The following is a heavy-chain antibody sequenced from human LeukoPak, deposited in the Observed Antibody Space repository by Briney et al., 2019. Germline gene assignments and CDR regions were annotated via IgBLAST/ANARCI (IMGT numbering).Heavy chain of an antibody. J-gene: IGHJ6*02. CDR3: ARYLARSYYYYGMDV. Sequence: SQTLSLTCTVSGGSINSNNYYWTWIRQLPGKGLEWIGYIYYTGSTNYNPSLKSRVTISVDTSKNQFSLKLSSVTAADTAVYYCARYLARSYYYYGMDVWGQGTTVTVSS. V-gene: IGHV4-30-4*08. CDR1: GGSINSNNYY. CDR2: IYYTGST.